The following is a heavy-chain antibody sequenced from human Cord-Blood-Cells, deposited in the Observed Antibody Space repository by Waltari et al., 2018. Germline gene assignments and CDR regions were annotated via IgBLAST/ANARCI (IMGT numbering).Heavy chain of an antibody. V-gene: IGHV4-38-2*01. Sequence: QVQLQESGPGLVKPSETLSLTCAVSGYSISSGYYWGWIRQPPGKGLEWIGSIYHSGSTYYNPSLKSRVTISVDTSKSQCSLKLSSVTAADTAVYYCARSGDYGDYDLWGRGTLVTVSS. CDR2: IYHSGST. D-gene: IGHD3-16*01. CDR3: ARSGDYGDYDL. CDR1: GYSISSGYY. J-gene: IGHJ2*01.